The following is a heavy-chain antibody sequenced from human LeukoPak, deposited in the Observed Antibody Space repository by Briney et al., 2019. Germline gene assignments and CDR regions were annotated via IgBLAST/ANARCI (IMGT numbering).Heavy chain of an antibody. Sequence: GGSLRLSCAASGFSFTNYAMSWVRQAPGKGLEWVSAISGSGGSTYYADSVKGRFTISRDNSKNTLYLQMNSLRAEDTAVYYCAKDEYYYGSGGYYAIWGQGTMVTVSS. J-gene: IGHJ3*02. V-gene: IGHV3-23*01. CDR2: ISGSGGST. CDR3: AKDEYYYGSGGYYAI. CDR1: GFSFTNYA. D-gene: IGHD3-10*01.